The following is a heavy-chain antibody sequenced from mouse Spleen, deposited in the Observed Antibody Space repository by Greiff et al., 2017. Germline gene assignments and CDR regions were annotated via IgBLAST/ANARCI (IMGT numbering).Heavy chain of an antibody. CDR3: ARHPYGSSWNWYFDV. Sequence: EVQLVESGGDLVKPGGSLKLSCAASGFTFSSYGMSWVRQTPDKRLEWVATISSGGSYTYYPDSVKGRFTISRDNAKNTLYLQMSSLKSEDTAMYYCARHPYGSSWNWYFDVWGAGTTVTVSS. J-gene: IGHJ1*01. V-gene: IGHV5-6*01. CDR1: GFTFSSYG. D-gene: IGHD1-1*01. CDR2: ISSGGSYT.